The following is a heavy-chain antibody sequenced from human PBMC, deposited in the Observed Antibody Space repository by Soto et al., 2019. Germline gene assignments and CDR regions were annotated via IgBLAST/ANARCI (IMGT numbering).Heavy chain of an antibody. CDR1: GGSFSGYY. Sequence: SETLSLTCAVYGGSFSGYYWSWIRQPPGKGLEWIGEINHSGSTNYNPSLKSRVTISVDTSKNQFSLKLSSVTAADTAVYYCARNIAAAPRWYYYYYGMDVWGQGTTVTVSS. CDR3: ARNIAAAPRWYYYYYGMDV. J-gene: IGHJ6*02. V-gene: IGHV4-34*01. CDR2: INHSGST. D-gene: IGHD6-13*01.